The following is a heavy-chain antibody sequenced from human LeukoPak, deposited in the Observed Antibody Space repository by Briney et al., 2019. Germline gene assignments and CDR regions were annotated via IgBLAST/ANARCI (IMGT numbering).Heavy chain of an antibody. D-gene: IGHD2-2*02. CDR1: GGSISSGGYS. J-gene: IGHJ4*02. Sequence: SETLSLTCAVSGGSISSGGYSWSWIRQPPGKGLEWIGYIYHSGSTYYNPSLKSRVTISVDRSKNQFSLKLSSVTAADTAVYYCARDPTTGDCSSTSCYTHWGQGTLVTVSS. CDR3: ARDPTTGDCSSTSCYTH. V-gene: IGHV4-30-2*01. CDR2: IYHSGST.